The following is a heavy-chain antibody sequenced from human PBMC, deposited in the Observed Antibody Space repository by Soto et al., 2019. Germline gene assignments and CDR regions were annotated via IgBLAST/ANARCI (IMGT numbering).Heavy chain of an antibody. V-gene: IGHV4-59*01. CDR1: GASIGSYY. J-gene: IGHJ3*01. CDR2: MYYSGST. Sequence: PSETLSLTCTVSGASIGSYYWSWIRQPPGKGLEWIGYMYYSGSTNYNPSLKSRVTISVDTSKNQFSLSLSSVTAADTAVYYCARVYSYDSSAYYNVFDFWGQGTMVTVSS. CDR3: ARVYSYDSSAYYNVFDF. D-gene: IGHD3-22*01.